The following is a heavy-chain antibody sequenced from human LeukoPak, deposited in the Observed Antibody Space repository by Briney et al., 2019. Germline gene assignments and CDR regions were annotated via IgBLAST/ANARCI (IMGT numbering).Heavy chain of an antibody. D-gene: IGHD3-9*01. V-gene: IGHV3-48*01. CDR2: ISSSSSTI. CDR1: GFSFSSYS. Sequence: GGSLRLSCAASGFSFSSYSMNWVRQAPGKGLEWVSYISSSSSTIYYADSVKGRFTISRDNAKNTLYLQMNSLKTEDTAVYYCTRDFNPSRTYYDILTGYYEGWFDPWGQGTLVTVSS. J-gene: IGHJ5*02. CDR3: TRDFNPSRTYYDILTGYYEGWFDP.